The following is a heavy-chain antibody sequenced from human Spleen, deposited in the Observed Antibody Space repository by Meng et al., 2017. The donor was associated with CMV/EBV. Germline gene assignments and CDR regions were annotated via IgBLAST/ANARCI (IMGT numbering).Heavy chain of an antibody. CDR2: ISYDGSNK. J-gene: IGHJ4*02. CDR3: TTDPASAHDY. CDR1: GFTFSGYA. Sequence: QVQLVESGGGVVQPGRSLWLSCAASGFTFSGYAMHWVRQAPGKGLEWVAVISYDGSNKYYADSVKGRFTISRDNSKNTLYLQMNSLRAEDTAVYYCTTDPASAHDYWGQGTLVTVSS. V-gene: IGHV3-30-3*01.